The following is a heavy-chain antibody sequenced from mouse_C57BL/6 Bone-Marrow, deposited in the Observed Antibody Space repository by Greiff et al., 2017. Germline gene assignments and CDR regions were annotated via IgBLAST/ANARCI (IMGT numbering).Heavy chain of an antibody. CDR1: GYTFTDYE. V-gene: IGHV1-15*01. CDR3: TRLKPYYSNFHY. D-gene: IGHD2-5*01. Sequence: QVQLQQSGAELVRPGASVTLSCKASGYTFTDYEMHWVKQTPVHGLEWIGAIEPETGGTAYNQKFKGKAILTADKSSSTAYMELRSLTSEDSAVYYCTRLKPYYSNFHYWGQGTTLTVSS. J-gene: IGHJ2*01. CDR2: IEPETGGT.